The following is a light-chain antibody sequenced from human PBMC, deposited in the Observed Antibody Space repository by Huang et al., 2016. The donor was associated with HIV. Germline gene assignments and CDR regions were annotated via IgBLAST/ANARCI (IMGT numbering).Light chain of an antibody. CDR1: QNVGSH. CDR2: DAS. CDR3: QQRGNS. J-gene: IGKJ3*01. Sequence: ESILTQSPATLSLSPGERATLSCRASQNVGSHLAWYQQKPGQAPRLLIYDASSRATGIPARFSGSGSGTDFTLTISSLEPEDFAVYFCQQRGNSFGPGTKVDFK. V-gene: IGKV3-11*01.